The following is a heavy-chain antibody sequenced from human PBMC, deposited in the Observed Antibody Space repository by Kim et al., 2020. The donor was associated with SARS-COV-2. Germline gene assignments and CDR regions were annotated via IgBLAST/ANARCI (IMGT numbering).Heavy chain of an antibody. D-gene: IGHD3-16*01. Sequence: KFQGRVTITADKSTSTAYMELSSLRSEDTAVYYCARMMGGGQEYYYYMDVWGKGTTVTVSS. J-gene: IGHJ6*03. CDR3: ARMMGGGQEYYYYMDV. V-gene: IGHV1-69*02.